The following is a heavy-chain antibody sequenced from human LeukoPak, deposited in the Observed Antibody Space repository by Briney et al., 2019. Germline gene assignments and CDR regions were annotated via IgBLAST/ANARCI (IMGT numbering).Heavy chain of an antibody. CDR3: ARDFSRIAAEWRYYYGMDV. Sequence: GRSLRLSCAASGFTFSSYAMHWVRQAPGKGLEWVAVVSYDGSNKYYADSVKGRFTISRDNSKNTLYLQMNSLRAEDTAVYYCARDFSRIAAEWRYYYGMDVWGQGTTVTVSS. CDR2: VSYDGSNK. V-gene: IGHV3-30-3*01. D-gene: IGHD6-13*01. CDR1: GFTFSSYA. J-gene: IGHJ6*02.